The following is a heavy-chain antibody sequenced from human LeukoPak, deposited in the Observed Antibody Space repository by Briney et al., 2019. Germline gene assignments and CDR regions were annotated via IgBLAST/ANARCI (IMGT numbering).Heavy chain of an antibody. Sequence: ASVKVSCKASGYTFSSYGISWVRQAPGQGLEWMGGIIPIFGTANYAQKFQGRVTITADESTSTAYMELSSLRSEDTAVYYCAVVVVPDARHYFDYWGQGTLVTVSS. CDR3: AVVVVPDARHYFDY. J-gene: IGHJ4*02. CDR2: IIPIFGTA. D-gene: IGHD2-2*01. V-gene: IGHV1-69*13. CDR1: GYTFSSYG.